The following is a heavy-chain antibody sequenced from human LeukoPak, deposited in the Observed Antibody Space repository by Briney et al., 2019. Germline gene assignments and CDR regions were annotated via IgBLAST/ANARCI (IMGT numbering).Heavy chain of an antibody. Sequence: PGGSLRLPCAASGFTFSSYAMSWVRQAPGKGLEWVSTITGSGGSTYYAESVKGRFTISRDNSKSTLYLQMNSLRAEDTAVFSCAKDLKYNYGIFDYWGQGALVTVSS. CDR2: ITGSGGST. J-gene: IGHJ4*02. D-gene: IGHD5-18*01. CDR1: GFTFSSYA. V-gene: IGHV3-23*01. CDR3: AKDLKYNYGIFDY.